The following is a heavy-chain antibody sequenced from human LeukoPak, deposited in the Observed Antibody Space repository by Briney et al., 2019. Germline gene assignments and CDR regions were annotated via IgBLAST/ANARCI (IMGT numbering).Heavy chain of an antibody. D-gene: IGHD7-27*01. CDR1: GFTVSSYA. V-gene: IGHV3-23*01. CDR3: ARDDWGFHF. Sequence: GGSLRLSCAASGFTVSSYAMSWVRQAPGKGLEWVSGISGSGDGTYYADSVKGRFTISRDNTKNSLYLQVNSLRAEDTAVFYCARDDWGFHFWGQGTLVTVSS. CDR2: ISGSGDGT. J-gene: IGHJ4*02.